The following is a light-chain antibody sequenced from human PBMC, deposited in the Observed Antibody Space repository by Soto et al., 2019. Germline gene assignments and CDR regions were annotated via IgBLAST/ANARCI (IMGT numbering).Light chain of an antibody. CDR2: DSN. CDR1: SSNIGNKH. J-gene: IGLJ3*02. V-gene: IGLV1-51*01. CDR3: ATGDKSLSAVV. Sequence: QSVLTQPPSVSAAPGQRVTISCSGSSSNIGNKHVYWYQQLPGTAPKLLIFDSNKRHSGTPDRFSGFKSGTSATLGITGLQTGDEADYYCATGDKSLSAVVFGGGTKLTVL.